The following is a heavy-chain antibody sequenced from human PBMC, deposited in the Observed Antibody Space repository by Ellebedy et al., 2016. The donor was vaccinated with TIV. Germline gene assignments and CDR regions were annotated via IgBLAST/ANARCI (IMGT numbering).Heavy chain of an antibody. CDR2: LGLSGGNT. Sequence: GESLKISXAASGFTFSNYVLIWVRQAPGKGLEWVSTLGLSGGNTYYADSVKGRFTISRDNSKNTLSLQMNSLRAEDTAVYYCAKEDGGYVFEHWGQGALVTVSS. V-gene: IGHV3-23*01. J-gene: IGHJ4*02. D-gene: IGHD5-12*01. CDR3: AKEDGGYVFEH. CDR1: GFTFSNYV.